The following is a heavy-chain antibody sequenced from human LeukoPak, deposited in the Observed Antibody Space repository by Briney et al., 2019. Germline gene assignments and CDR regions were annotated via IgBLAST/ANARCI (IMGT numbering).Heavy chain of an antibody. CDR1: GFTFSSYS. CDR3: ARDRASRDSSGYQRAFDI. D-gene: IGHD3-22*01. Sequence: PGGSLRLSCAASGFTFSSYSMNWVRQAPGKGLEWVSSISSSSSYIYYADSVKGRFTISRDNAKNSLYLQMNSLRAEDTAVYYCARDRASRDSSGYQRAFDIWGQGTMVTVSS. CDR2: ISSSSSYI. J-gene: IGHJ3*02. V-gene: IGHV3-21*01.